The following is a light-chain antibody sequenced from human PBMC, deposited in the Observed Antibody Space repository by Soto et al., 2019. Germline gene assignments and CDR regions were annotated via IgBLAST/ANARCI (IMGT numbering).Light chain of an antibody. V-gene: IGKV3-11*01. CDR3: QQRNICRPVT. CDR1: PSVTNN. CDR2: GAF. J-gene: IGKJ5*01. Sequence: EIVLTQSPATLSVSPGDSATLSCRASPSVTNNLAWYQQKPGQPPRLLIYGAFNRAAGIPARFSGSGSGTDFTLTTSSLLPEDAAVHYCQQRNICRPVTFGQGTRLEIK.